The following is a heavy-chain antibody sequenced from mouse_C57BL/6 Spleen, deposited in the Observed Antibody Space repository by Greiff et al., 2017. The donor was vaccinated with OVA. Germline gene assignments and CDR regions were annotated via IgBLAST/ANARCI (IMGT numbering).Heavy chain of an antibody. D-gene: IGHD2-1*01. CDR3: ARWGYGNYFDY. Sequence: VQLQQSGPELVKPGASVKISCKASGYAFSSSWMNWVKQRPGKGLEWIGRIYPGDGDTNYNGKFKGKATLTADKSSSTAYMQLSSLTSEDYAVYFCARWGYGNYFDYWGQGTTLTVSS. V-gene: IGHV1-82*01. CDR1: GYAFSSSW. CDR2: IYPGDGDT. J-gene: IGHJ2*01.